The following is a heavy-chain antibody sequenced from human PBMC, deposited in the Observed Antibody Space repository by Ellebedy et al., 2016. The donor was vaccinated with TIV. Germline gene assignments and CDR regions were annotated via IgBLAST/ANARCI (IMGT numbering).Heavy chain of an antibody. D-gene: IGHD6-19*01. CDR3: ARGFPGYSSEVGMRLDY. CDR1: GFTFSSYG. V-gene: IGHV3-33*01. J-gene: IGHJ4*02. Sequence: GGSLRLSXAASGFTFSSYGMHWVRQAPGKGLEWVAVIWYDGSNKYYADSVKGRFTISRDNSKNTLYLQMNSLRAEDTAVYYCARGFPGYSSEVGMRLDYWGQGTLVTVSS. CDR2: IWYDGSNK.